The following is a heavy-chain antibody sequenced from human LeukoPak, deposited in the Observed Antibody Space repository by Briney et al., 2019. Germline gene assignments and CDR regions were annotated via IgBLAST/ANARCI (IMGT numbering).Heavy chain of an antibody. J-gene: IGHJ6*03. D-gene: IGHD6-13*01. CDR1: GGSISSSSDY. V-gene: IGHV4-39*01. CDR2: IFYSGTT. CDR3: ASGAGYSSSLRYYMDV. Sequence: PSETLSLTCTVSGGSISSSSDYWGWIRQPPGKGLEWIGSIFYSGTTYYNPSLKNRVTASVDTSKNQFSLKLSSLTAADTAVYYCASGAGYSSSLRYYMDVWGKGTTVTVSS.